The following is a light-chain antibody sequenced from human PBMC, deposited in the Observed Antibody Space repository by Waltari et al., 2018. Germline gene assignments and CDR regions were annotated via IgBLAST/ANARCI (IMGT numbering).Light chain of an antibody. CDR2: LNSDGSH. Sequence: QLVLTQSPSASASLGASVKLTCTLSSGPSTYAIAWHQQQPEKGPRYLLKLNSDGSHSKGDGIPDRFSGSKSGAERYLTISSLQSEDEGDYYCQTWGTGTVVFGGGTKLTVL. J-gene: IGLJ2*01. CDR3: QTWGTGTVV. V-gene: IGLV4-69*01. CDR1: SGPSTYA.